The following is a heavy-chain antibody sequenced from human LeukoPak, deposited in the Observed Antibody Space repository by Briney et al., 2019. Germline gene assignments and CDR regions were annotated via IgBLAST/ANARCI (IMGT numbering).Heavy chain of an antibody. CDR1: GLPIADFS. V-gene: IGHV3-43*02. CDR3: AKESGKFDY. Sequence: GGSLTLSCLASGLPIADFSTHWVRQAPGKVLEWVSLISGDGVSTFYADSVKGRFSISRDNSKTSLYLEMNSLRTEGAAMYYCAKESGKFDYWGQGTLVAVSS. CDR2: ISGDGVST. J-gene: IGHJ4*02.